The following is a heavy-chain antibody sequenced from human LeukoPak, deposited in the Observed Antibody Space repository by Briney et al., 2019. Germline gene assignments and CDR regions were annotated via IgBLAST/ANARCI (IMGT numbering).Heavy chain of an antibody. CDR1: GFTFSNYW. V-gene: IGHV3-74*01. J-gene: IGHJ4*02. CDR3: ARELSGSISRHFDY. D-gene: IGHD2-15*01. CDR2: INTDGNIT. Sequence: GGSLRLSCAASGFTFSNYWMRWVRQAPGKGPVWVSRINTDGNITTYADSVKGRFSISRDNAKNALYLQMNSLRAEDTAVFYCARELSGSISRHFDYWGQGTLVTVSS.